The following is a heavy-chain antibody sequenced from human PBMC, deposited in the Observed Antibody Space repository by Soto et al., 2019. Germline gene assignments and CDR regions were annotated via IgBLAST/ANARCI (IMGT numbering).Heavy chain of an antibody. CDR1: VGSISISSYD. J-gene: IGHJ6*01. CDR2: IYYSGST. V-gene: IGHV4-39*01. CDR3: ARGYYYDSSGYLSYYYYGMDV. Sequence: AEALCVTCTVSVGSISISSYDWGWIRQPPGKGIEPIGSIYYSGSTYYNPSLKSRVTISVDTSKNQFSLKLSSVTAADTAVYYCARGYYYDSSGYLSYYYYGMDVWGQGTTVTVSS. D-gene: IGHD3-22*01.